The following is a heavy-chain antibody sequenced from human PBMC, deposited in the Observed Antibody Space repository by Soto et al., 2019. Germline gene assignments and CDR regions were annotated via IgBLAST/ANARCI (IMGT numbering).Heavy chain of an antibody. D-gene: IGHD6-13*01. Sequence: LRLSCAATGFTFNRHWMHWVRQTPGKGLVWVSRINTDGSSSNYAGPVKGRFTISRDNAKNTLYLQMNSLRAEDAAVYYCVRDSRDSSSWDYWGQGTLV. J-gene: IGHJ4*02. CDR3: VRDSRDSSSWDY. V-gene: IGHV3-74*01. CDR2: INTDGSSS. CDR1: GFTFNRHW.